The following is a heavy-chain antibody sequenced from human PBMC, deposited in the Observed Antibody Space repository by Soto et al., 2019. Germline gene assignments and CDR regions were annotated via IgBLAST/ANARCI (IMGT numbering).Heavy chain of an antibody. V-gene: IGHV4-30-4*01. CDR1: GGSISSGDYY. Sequence: SETLSLTCTVSGGSISSGDYYWSWIRQPPGKGLEWIGYIYYSGSTYYNPSLKSRVTISVDTSKNQFSLKLSSVTAADTAVYYCARYCSGGSCYEGRSSRFDYWGQATLVTVSS. D-gene: IGHD2-15*01. J-gene: IGHJ4*02. CDR2: IYYSGST. CDR3: ARYCSGGSCYEGRSSRFDY.